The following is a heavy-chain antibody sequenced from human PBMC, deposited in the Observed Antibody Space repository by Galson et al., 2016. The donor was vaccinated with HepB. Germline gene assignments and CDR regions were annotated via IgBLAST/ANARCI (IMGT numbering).Heavy chain of an antibody. V-gene: IGHV3-49*04. J-gene: IGHJ6*02. D-gene: IGHD6-6*01. CDR2: IRTKSYGGTA. Sequence: SLRLSCATSGLTFGDYVMSWVRQAPGKGLEWVGLIRTKSYGGTAEYGASVKGRFNISSDDSKTIANLHMNRRKTEDTAVYFCSTQKATRDRMDVWVQGNTVIVPS. CDR1: GLTFGDYV. CDR3: STQKATRDRMDV.